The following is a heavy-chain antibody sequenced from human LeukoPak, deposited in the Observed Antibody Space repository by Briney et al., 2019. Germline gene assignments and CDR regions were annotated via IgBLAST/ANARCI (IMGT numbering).Heavy chain of an antibody. CDR1: GYTFTSYG. D-gene: IGHD3-22*01. J-gene: IGHJ4*02. CDR3: ARGPHERSGYPDD. Sequence: ASVKVSCKASGYTFTSYGISWVRQAPGQGLEWMGRIIPILGIANYAQKFQGRVTMTTDTSTSTAYMELRSLRSDDTAVYYCARGPHERSGYPDDWGQGTLVTVSS. V-gene: IGHV1-18*01. CDR2: IIPILGIA.